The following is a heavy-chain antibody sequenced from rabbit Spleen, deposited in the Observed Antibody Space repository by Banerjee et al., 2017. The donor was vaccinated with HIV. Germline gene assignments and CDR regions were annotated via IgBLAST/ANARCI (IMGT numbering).Heavy chain of an antibody. Sequence: QSLEESGGDLVKPGASLTLTCTASGFSFSSSYYLCWVRQAPEKGLEWIGCIYTGSGVTAYARWAKGRFTVSKTSSTTVTLQMTSLTAADTATYFCARDTSTSFSTYGMDLWGQGTLVTVS. D-gene: IGHD1-1*01. V-gene: IGHV1S40*01. CDR2: IYTGSGVT. CDR3: ARDTSTSFSTYGMDL. J-gene: IGHJ6*01. CDR1: GFSFSSSYY.